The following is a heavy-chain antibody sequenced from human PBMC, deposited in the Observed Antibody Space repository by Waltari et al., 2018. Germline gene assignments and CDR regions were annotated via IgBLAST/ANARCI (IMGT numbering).Heavy chain of an antibody. V-gene: IGHV3-30-3*01. Sequence: QVQLVESGGGVVQPGRSLRLSCAASGFTFSSYAMHWVRQAPGKGLEWVAVISYDGSNKYYADSVKGRFTISRDNSKNTLYLQMNSLRAEDTAVYYCARTAAAGVYYYYGMDVWGQGTTVTVSS. J-gene: IGHJ6*02. CDR3: ARTAAAGVYYYYGMDV. CDR1: GFTFSSYA. CDR2: ISYDGSNK. D-gene: IGHD6-13*01.